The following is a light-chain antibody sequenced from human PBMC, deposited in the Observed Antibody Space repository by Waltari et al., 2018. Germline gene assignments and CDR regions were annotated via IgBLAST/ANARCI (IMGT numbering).Light chain of an antibody. Sequence: SSDLTQDPSLSVALGQTVRITCQGDSLRRYYASWYQQRPGQAPILVIYGPDNRPSGIPDRFSCSTSGNTASLTITGAQAEDEADYYCHSRETFSTRLFGGGTRLTV. CDR1: SLRRYY. V-gene: IGLV3-19*01. CDR3: HSRETFSTRL. J-gene: IGLJ2*01. CDR2: GPD.